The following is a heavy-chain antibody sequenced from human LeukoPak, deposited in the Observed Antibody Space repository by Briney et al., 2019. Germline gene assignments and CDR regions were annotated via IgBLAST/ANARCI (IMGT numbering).Heavy chain of an antibody. D-gene: IGHD3-22*01. J-gene: IGHJ4*02. CDR1: GFTFINYA. Sequence: GGSLRLSCAASGFTFINYALNWVRQAPGKGLEWVSVISASAVTSYYADSVKGRFTISRDNSKNTIYLQMNSLRPEDTAIYYCAKCLGYSVFGPDDHWGQGILVTVSS. CDR2: ISASAVTS. CDR3: AKCLGYSVFGPDDH. V-gene: IGHV3-23*01.